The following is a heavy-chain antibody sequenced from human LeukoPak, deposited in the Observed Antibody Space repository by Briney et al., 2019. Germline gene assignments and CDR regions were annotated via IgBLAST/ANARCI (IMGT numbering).Heavy chain of an antibody. J-gene: IGHJ4*02. CDR2: VSGSGGST. Sequence: GGSLRLSCAASGFSFTGHAMSWVRQAPGKGLEWVSAVSGSGGSTYYADSVKGRFSISRDNSKNTLYLQMNSLRAEDTAVYYCAKDSTGKLDSWGQGTLVTVSS. CDR3: AKDSTGKLDS. V-gene: IGHV3-23*01. CDR1: GFSFTGHA. D-gene: IGHD1-1*01.